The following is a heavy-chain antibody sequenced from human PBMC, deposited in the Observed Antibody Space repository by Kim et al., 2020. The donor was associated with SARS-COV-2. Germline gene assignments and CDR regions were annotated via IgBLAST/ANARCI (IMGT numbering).Heavy chain of an antibody. CDR2: EK. CDR3: VRDWEWSFDS. J-gene: IGHJ4*02. D-gene: IGHD3-3*01. Sequence: EKSYADSVKCRFTVSRENAKNSLYLQMIRLRDEDTAVYYCVRDWEWSFDSWGQGTLVSVSS. V-gene: IGHV3-7*04.